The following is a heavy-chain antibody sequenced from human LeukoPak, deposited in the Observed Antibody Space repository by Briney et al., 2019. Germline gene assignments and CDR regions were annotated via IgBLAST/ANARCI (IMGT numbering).Heavy chain of an antibody. Sequence: ASVKVSCKASGYTFTGYYMHWVRQAPGQGLEWMGWINPNSGGTNYAQKFQGRVTMTRDTSLSTAYMELSRLRSDDTAVYYCARERGSSRRRPLNWFDPWGQGTLVTVPS. J-gene: IGHJ5*02. CDR2: INPNSGGT. CDR1: GYTFTGYY. V-gene: IGHV1-2*02. D-gene: IGHD6-13*01. CDR3: ARERGSSRRRPLNWFDP.